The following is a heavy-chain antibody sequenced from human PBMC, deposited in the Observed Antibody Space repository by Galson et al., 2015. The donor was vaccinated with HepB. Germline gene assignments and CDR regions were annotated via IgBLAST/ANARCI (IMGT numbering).Heavy chain of an antibody. V-gene: IGHV3-23*01. D-gene: IGHD3-16*01. CDR1: GFTFSAFT. Sequence: SLRLSCAASGFTFSAFTMSWVRQAPGKGLEWVSAITGSSGDTYYADSVKGRFIISRDSSKNTLYLQMNSLRAEDTAVYYCAREFGVVDPYFDYWGQGTLLTVSS. CDR3: AREFGVVDPYFDY. J-gene: IGHJ4*02. CDR2: ITGSSGDT.